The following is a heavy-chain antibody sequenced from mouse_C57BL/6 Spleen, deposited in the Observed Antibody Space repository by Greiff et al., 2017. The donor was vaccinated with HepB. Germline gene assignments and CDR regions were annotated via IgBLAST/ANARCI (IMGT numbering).Heavy chain of an antibody. CDR1: GYSFTDYN. D-gene: IGHD1-1*01. Sequence: VQLQQSGPELVKPGDSVKISCKASGYSFTDYNMNWVKQSNGKSLEWIGVINPNYGTTSYNQKFKGKATLTVDQSSSTAYIERNSLTSEDSAVYYCARSGPITTVGAPYAMDYWGQGTSVTVSS. V-gene: IGHV1-39*01. CDR2: INPNYGTT. J-gene: IGHJ4*01. CDR3: ARSGPITTVGAPYAMDY.